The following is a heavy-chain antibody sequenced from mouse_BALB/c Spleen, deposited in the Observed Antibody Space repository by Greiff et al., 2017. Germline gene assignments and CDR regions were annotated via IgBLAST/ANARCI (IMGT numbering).Heavy chain of an antibody. CDR2: INSNGGST. CDR1: GFTFSSYG. V-gene: IGHV5-6-3*01. J-gene: IGHJ4*01. CDR3: ARERYYGSSYAMDY. Sequence: EVQLQQSGGGLVQPGGSLKLSCAASGFTFSSYGMSWVRQTPDKRLELVATINSNGGSTYYPDSVKGRFTISRDNAKNTLYLQMSSLKSEDTAMYYCARERYYGSSYAMDYWGQGTSVTVSS. D-gene: IGHD1-1*01.